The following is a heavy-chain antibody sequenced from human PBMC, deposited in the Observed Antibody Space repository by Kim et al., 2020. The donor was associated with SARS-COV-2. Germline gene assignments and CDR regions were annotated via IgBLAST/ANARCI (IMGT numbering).Heavy chain of an antibody. D-gene: IGHD6-13*01. CDR2: IIPIFGTA. J-gene: IGHJ4*02. CDR3: ARGRGLAAAGPGAFDY. V-gene: IGHV1-69*13. Sequence: SVKVSCKASGGTFSSYAISWVRQAPGQGLEWMGVIIPIFGTANYAQKFQGRVTITADESTSTAYMELSSLRSEDTAVYYCARGRGLAAAGPGAFDYWGQGTLVTVSS. CDR1: GGTFSSYA.